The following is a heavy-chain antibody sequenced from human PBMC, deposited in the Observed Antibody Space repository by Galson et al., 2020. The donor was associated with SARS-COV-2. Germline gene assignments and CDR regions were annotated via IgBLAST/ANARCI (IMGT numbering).Heavy chain of an antibody. Sequence: GGSLRLSCAASGFTFSSYSMNWVRQAPGKGLEWVSSISSSSSYIYYADSVKGRFTISRDNAKNSLYLQMNSLRAEDTAVYYCARDPRDGYNRQRGPFDYWGQGTLVTVSS. CDR1: GFTFSSYS. D-gene: IGHD5-12*01. CDR2: ISSSSSYI. V-gene: IGHV3-21*01. J-gene: IGHJ4*02. CDR3: ARDPRDGYNRQRGPFDY.